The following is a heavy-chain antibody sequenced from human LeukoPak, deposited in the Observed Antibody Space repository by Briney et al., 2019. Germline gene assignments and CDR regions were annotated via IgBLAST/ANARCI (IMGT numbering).Heavy chain of an antibody. D-gene: IGHD3-16*01. CDR3: AREGRLRRYFDY. Sequence: GGSLRLSCVASGFTFSSYAMSWVRQAPGKGLEWVSVIGSGGSDTHYADSVKGRFTISRDNSKTTLYLQMNSLRAEDTALYYCAREGRLRRYFDYWGQGALITVSS. V-gene: IGHV3-23*01. CDR2: IGSGGSDT. J-gene: IGHJ4*02. CDR1: GFTFSSYA.